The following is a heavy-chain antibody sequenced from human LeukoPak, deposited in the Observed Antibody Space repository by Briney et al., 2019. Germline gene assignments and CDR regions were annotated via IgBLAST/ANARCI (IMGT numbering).Heavy chain of an antibody. CDR3: ARSRSRHNWFDP. CDR1: GYTFTGYY. Sequence: ASVTVSCKASGYTFTGYYMHWVRQAPGQGLEWMGWINPNSGGTNYAQKFQGRVTMTRDTSISTAYMELSRLRSDDTAVYYCARSRSRHNWFDPWGQGTLVTVSS. CDR2: INPNSGGT. V-gene: IGHV1-2*02. J-gene: IGHJ5*02.